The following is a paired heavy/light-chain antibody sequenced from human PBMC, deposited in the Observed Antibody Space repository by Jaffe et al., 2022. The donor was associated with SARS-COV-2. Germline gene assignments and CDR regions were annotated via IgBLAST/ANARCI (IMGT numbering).Heavy chain of an antibody. V-gene: IGHV7-4-1*02. J-gene: IGHJ4*02. CDR2: INTNTGKP. CDR1: GYSITDYA. D-gene: IGHD2-21*01. CDR3: ARDNGGDFDFDY. Sequence: QVQLVQSESELKSPGASVKVSCKTSGYSITDYAMNWVRQAPGQGLEWMGWINTNTGKPTYARGFTGRFVFSLDTSVSTAYLQISSLKTDDTAVYYCARDNGGDFDFDYWGQGTLVTVSS.
Light chain of an antibody. CDR1: SSDVGNYNF. CDR2: EVT. J-gene: IGLJ1*01. Sequence: QSALTQPPSVSGSPGQSITISCSGSSSDVGNYNFVSWYQQHPGKAPKLMIYEVTKRPSGTSNRFSGSKSGNTASLTISGLQAEDEADYYCCSYRGGDSFAFVFGTGTTVTVL. V-gene: IGLV2-23*02. CDR3: CSYRGGDSFAFV.